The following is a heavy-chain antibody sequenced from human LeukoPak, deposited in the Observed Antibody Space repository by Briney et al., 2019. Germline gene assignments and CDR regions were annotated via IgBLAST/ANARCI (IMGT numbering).Heavy chain of an antibody. J-gene: IGHJ4*02. CDR2: IIPILGIA. V-gene: IGHV1-69*04. Sequence: ASVKVSCKASGGTFSSYAISWVRQAPGQGLEWMGRIIPILGIANYAQKFQGRVMITADKSTSTAYMELSSLRSEDTAVYYCARGLVGATMTAYWGQGTLVTVSS. CDR3: ARGLVGATMTAY. CDR1: GGTFSSYA. D-gene: IGHD1-26*01.